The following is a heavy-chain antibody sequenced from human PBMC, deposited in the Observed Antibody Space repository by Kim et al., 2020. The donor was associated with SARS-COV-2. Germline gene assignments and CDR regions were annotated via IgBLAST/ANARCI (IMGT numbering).Heavy chain of an antibody. Sequence: ASVKVSCKASGYPFINSAMHWVRQAPGQSLEWMGWINVANGNTKYSQTFQGRVTISRDFSTTTTYMELSSLRSEDTAVYYCARDEVFKGFDPWGQGALVTISS. CDR3: ARDEVFKGFDP. J-gene: IGHJ5*02. CDR2: INVANGNT. CDR1: GYPFINSA. D-gene: IGHD3-3*01. V-gene: IGHV1-3*01.